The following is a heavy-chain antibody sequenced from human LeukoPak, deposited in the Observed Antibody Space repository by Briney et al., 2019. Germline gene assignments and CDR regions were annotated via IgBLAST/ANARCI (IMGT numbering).Heavy chain of an antibody. CDR1: GGSISSGGYY. J-gene: IGHJ3*02. V-gene: IGHV4-31*03. CDR3: ARRYYDFWSGYSASPQVDAFDI. Sequence: PSETLSLTCTVSGGSISSGGYYWSWIRQHPGKGLEWIGYIYYSGSTYYNPSLKSRVTISVDTSKNQFSLKLSSVTAADTAVYYCARRYYDFWSGYSASPQVDAFDIWGQGTMVTVSS. CDR2: IYYSGST. D-gene: IGHD3-3*01.